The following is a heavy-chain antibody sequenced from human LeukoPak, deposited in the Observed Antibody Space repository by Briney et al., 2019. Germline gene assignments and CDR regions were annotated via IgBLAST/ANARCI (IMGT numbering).Heavy chain of an antibody. CDR3: ATDVTMVRGVIIMFDY. Sequence: ASVKVSCKVSGYTLTELSMHWVRQAPGKGLEWMGGFDPEDGETIYAQKFQGRVTMTEDTSTDTAYMELSSLRSEDTAVYYCATDVTMVRGVIIMFDYWGQGNLVTVSS. J-gene: IGHJ4*02. V-gene: IGHV1-24*01. CDR1: GYTLTELS. CDR2: FDPEDGET. D-gene: IGHD3-10*01.